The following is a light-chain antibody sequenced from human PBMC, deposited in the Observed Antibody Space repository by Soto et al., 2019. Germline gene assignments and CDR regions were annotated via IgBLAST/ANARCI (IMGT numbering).Light chain of an antibody. CDR2: AAS. CDR3: QQYYSYSIT. CDR1: QGISGY. V-gene: IGKV1-39*01. J-gene: IGKJ5*01. Sequence: QPTIFPSSLPASVSDRVTITCRASQGISGYLDWYQQKPGKAPKLLIYAASSLQSGVPSRFSGSGSGTDFTLTISSLQPEDFATYYCQQYYSYSITFGQGTRLEIK.